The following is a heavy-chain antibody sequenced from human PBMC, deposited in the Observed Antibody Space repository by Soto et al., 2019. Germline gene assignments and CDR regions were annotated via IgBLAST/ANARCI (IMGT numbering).Heavy chain of an antibody. CDR2: IYYSGST. CDR1: GGSISSGDYY. Sequence: SETLSLTCTVSGGSISSGDYYWSWIRQPPGKGLEWIGYIYYSGSTYYNPSLKSRVTISVDTSKNQFSLKLSSVTAADTAVYYCARVAQQLVLGYGMDVWGQGTTVTVSS. J-gene: IGHJ6*02. V-gene: IGHV4-30-4*01. D-gene: IGHD6-13*01. CDR3: ARVAQQLVLGYGMDV.